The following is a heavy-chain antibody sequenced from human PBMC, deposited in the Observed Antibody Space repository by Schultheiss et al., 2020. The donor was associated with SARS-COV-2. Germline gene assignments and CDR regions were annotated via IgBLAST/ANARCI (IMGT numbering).Heavy chain of an antibody. CDR1: GGSISSGGYY. CDR2: IFYSGST. D-gene: IGHD3-10*01. Sequence: SETLSLTCTVSGGSISSGGYYWGWIRQHPGKGLEWIGYIFYSGSTYYNPSLKSRVTISLDTSKNQFSLKLSSVTAADTAVYYCARATMVQGFIITLFDYWGQGTLVTVSS. J-gene: IGHJ4*02. V-gene: IGHV4-31*03. CDR3: ARATMVQGFIITLFDY.